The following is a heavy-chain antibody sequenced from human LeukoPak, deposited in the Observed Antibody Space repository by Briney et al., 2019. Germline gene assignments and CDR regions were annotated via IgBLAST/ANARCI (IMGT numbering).Heavy chain of an antibody. Sequence: GESLRISCQGSGYSFTTYWIGWVRQMPGKGLEWMGIFYPGDSETRYSPSFQGQVTISADKSISTAYLQWSSLKASDTAMYYCARHGDFGVVIGWFDPWGQGTLVTVSS. CDR3: ARHGDFGVVIGWFDP. V-gene: IGHV5-51*01. J-gene: IGHJ5*02. CDR1: GYSFTTYW. D-gene: IGHD3-3*01. CDR2: FYPGDSET.